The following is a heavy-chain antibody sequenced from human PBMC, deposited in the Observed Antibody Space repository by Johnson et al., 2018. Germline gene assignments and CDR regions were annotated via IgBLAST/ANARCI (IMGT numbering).Heavy chain of an antibody. V-gene: IGHV1-69*01. CDR2: IIPIFGRA. CDR1: GGTFTNDA. J-gene: IGHJ3*02. D-gene: IGHD6-6*01. Sequence: QVQLVESGAEVKKPGSSVKVSCRASGGTFTNDAISWVRQAPGQGLEWMGGIIPIFGRANYAQKFQGRVTITADESTTTAYMELSSLRAEDTAVYYCAREAGGRIAGRPRAFDIWGQGTMVTVSS. CDR3: AREAGGRIAGRPRAFDI.